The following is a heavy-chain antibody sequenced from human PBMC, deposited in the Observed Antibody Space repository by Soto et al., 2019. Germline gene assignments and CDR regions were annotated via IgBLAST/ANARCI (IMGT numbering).Heavy chain of an antibody. CDR1: GGSTSSYY. D-gene: IGHD2-21*02. V-gene: IGHV4-59*01. CDR3: ASVVTASYFDY. CDR2: IYYSGST. Sequence: PSETLSLTCTVSGGSTSSYYWSWIRQPPGKGLEWIGYIYYSGSTNYNPSLKSRVTISVDTSKNQFSLKLSSVTAADTAVYYCASVVTASYFDYWGQGTLVTVSS. J-gene: IGHJ4*02.